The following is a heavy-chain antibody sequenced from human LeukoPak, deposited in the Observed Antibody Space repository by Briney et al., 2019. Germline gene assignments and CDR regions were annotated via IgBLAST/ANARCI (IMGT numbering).Heavy chain of an antibody. CDR2: IRQDGGLK. CDR1: GFPFSDYL. J-gene: IGHJ4*02. V-gene: IGHV3-7*01. CDR3: AREIVGAIKSYFDY. Sequence: GGSLRLSCVASGFPFSDYLLTWVRQAPGKGLEWVANIRQDGGLKHYVDSVKGRFTISRDNAENSLYLQMNSLRAEDTAVYYCAREIVGAIKSYFDYWGQGTLVTASS. D-gene: IGHD1-26*01.